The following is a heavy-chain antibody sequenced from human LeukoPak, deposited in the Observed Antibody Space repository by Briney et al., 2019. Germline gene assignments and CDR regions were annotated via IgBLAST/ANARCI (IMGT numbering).Heavy chain of an antibody. D-gene: IGHD4-17*01. CDR3: ARTPDYGDYADV. Sequence: GRSLRLSCAASGFTFSSYGMHWVRQAPGKGLEWVAVIWYDGSNKYYADSVKGRFTISRDNSKNTLYLQMNSLRAEDTAVYYCARTPDYGDYADVWGQGTLVTVSS. V-gene: IGHV3-33*01. J-gene: IGHJ4*02. CDR1: GFTFSSYG. CDR2: IWYDGSNK.